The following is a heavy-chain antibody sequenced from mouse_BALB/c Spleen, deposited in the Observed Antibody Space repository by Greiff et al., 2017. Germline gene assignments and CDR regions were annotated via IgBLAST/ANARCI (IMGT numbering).Heavy chain of an antibody. CDR2: ISSGGST. J-gene: IGHJ2*01. Sequence: DVQLVESGGGLVKPGGSLKLSCAASGFTFSSYAMSWVRQTPEKRLEWVASISSGGSTYYPDSVKGRFTISRDNARNILYLQMSSLRSEDTAMYYCARGRDYYSYFDYWGQGTTLTVSS. CDR1: GFTFSSYA. V-gene: IGHV5-6-5*01. CDR3: ARGRDYYSYFDY. D-gene: IGHD1-1*01.